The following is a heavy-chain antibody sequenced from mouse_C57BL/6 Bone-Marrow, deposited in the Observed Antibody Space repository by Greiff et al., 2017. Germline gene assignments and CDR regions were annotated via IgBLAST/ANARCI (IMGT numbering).Heavy chain of an antibody. J-gene: IGHJ2*01. Sequence: EVQLVESGGGLVKPGGSLKLSCAASGFTFSSYAMSWVRQTPEKRLEWVATISDGGSYTYYPDNVKGRFTISRDNAKNNLYLQMSHLKSEDTAMYYCATSAYYYGSSQYYFDYWGQGTTLTVSS. CDR1: GFTFSSYA. CDR2: ISDGGSYT. V-gene: IGHV5-4*01. CDR3: ATSAYYYGSSQYYFDY. D-gene: IGHD1-1*01.